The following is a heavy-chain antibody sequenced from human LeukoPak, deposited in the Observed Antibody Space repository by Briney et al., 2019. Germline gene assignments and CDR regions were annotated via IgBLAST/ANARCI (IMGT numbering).Heavy chain of an antibody. CDR2: VYYSGST. J-gene: IGHJ4*02. Sequence: PSETLSLTCSVSGGSIRSSHYYWGWIRQPPGQGLEWIASVYYSGSTYYTPSLRSRVTMSIDTSKNQFSLKLTSVTAADTAVFYCARQGGDNGYDYFDFWGQGTLVTVSS. CDR3: ARQGGDNGYDYFDF. D-gene: IGHD4-17*01. V-gene: IGHV4-39*01. CDR1: GGSIRSSHYY.